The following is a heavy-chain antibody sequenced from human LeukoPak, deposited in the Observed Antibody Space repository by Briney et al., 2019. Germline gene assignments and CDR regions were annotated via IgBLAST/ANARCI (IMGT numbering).Heavy chain of an antibody. CDR3: AVEARGYSYGELDY. Sequence: ASVKVSCKASGYTFTSYAMNWVRQAPGQGLEWMGWINTNTGNPTYAQGFTGRFVFSLDTSVSTAYLQISSLRAEDTAVYYCAVEARGYSYGELDYWGQGTLVTVSS. J-gene: IGHJ4*02. D-gene: IGHD5-18*01. CDR1: GYTFTSYA. CDR2: INTNTGNP. V-gene: IGHV7-4-1*02.